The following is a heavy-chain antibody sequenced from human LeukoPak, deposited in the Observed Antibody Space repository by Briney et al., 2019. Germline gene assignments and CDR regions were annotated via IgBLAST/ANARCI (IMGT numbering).Heavy chain of an antibody. D-gene: IGHD6-19*01. CDR1: GGSISNNY. Sequence: PSETLSLTCTVSGGSISNNYWSWIRQPPGKGLEWIGYIYYSGSTNYNPCLKSRVTISVDTSKNQFSLKLSSVTTADTAVYYCARGISDFQHWGQGTLVTVSS. CDR2: IYYSGST. CDR3: ARGISDFQH. J-gene: IGHJ1*01. V-gene: IGHV4-59*01.